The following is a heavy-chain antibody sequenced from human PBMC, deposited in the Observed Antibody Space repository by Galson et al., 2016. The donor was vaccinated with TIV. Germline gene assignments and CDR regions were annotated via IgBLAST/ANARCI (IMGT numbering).Heavy chain of an antibody. J-gene: IGHJ6*03. CDR1: GGTLSSYA. CDR2: IMPIFGTP. Sequence: SVKVSCKASGGTLSSYAFGWVRQAPGQGLEWMGGIMPIFGTPEYAQKFQGRLTITADASTSTAYMELSSLTSEDTAVYYCARFWTDYSPDKYYLDVWGKGTLVTVSS. V-gene: IGHV1-69*13. CDR3: ARFWTDYSPDKYYLDV. D-gene: IGHD3/OR15-3a*01.